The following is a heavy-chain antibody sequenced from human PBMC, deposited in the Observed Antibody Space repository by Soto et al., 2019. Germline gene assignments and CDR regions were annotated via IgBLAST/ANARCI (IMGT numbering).Heavy chain of an antibody. J-gene: IGHJ3*02. Sequence: EVQLVESGGGLVQPGGSLRLSCAASGITFSSYWMSWVRQAPGKGLEWVANIKQDGSEKFYVDSVKGRFTISRDNAKNSLSLLMNRLRAEDTAVYYCARGLSYGNIWGQGRVVTVSS. CDR1: GITFSSYW. V-gene: IGHV3-7*04. CDR3: ARGLSYGNI. D-gene: IGHD5-18*01. CDR2: IKQDGSEK.